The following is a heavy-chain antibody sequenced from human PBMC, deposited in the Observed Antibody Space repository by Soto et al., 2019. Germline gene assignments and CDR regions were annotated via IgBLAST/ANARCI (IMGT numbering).Heavy chain of an antibody. CDR1: GGSISNSNW. D-gene: IGHD6-13*01. CDR2: IYHSGTT. CDR3: ARDSRYANSWYFALYFDY. Sequence: QVHLQASGPGLVKPSGTLSLTCVVSGGSISNSNWWSWVRQPPGKGLEWIGEIYHSGTTNYRPSLKSRVAMSVDKSKNPFSLNLSSVTAAATAIYFCARDSRYANSWYFALYFDYWAQGVLVTVSS. J-gene: IGHJ4*02. V-gene: IGHV4-4*02.